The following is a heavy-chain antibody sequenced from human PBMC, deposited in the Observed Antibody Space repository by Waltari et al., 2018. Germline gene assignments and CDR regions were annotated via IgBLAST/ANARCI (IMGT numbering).Heavy chain of an antibody. CDR3: ARDIQIVPGTPLNTGYYYGMDV. CDR2: TYYRSKWYN. CDR1: GDSVSSNSAA. D-gene: IGHD1-1*01. J-gene: IGHJ6*02. Sequence: QVQLQQSGPGLVKPSQTLSLTCAISGDSVSSNSAAWNWIRQSPSRGLEWLGRTYYRSKWYNDYAVSVKRRITINPDTSKNQFYLQMNSVTPEEKAVYYCARDIQIVPGTPLNTGYYYGMDVWGQGNTVTVSS. V-gene: IGHV6-1*01.